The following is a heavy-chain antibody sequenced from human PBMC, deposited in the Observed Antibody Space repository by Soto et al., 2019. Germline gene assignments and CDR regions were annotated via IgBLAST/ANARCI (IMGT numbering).Heavy chain of an antibody. V-gene: IGHV3-30-3*01. CDR1: GFTFSSYA. CDR3: ARDRGYITIFGVVMFNGMDV. Sequence: GGSLRLSCAASGFTFSSYAMHWVRQAPGKGLEWVALISYDGSNKYYADSVKGRFTISRDNSKNTLYLQMNRLRAEDTAVYYCARDRGYITIFGVVMFNGMDVWGQGTTVTVSS. D-gene: IGHD3-3*01. CDR2: ISYDGSNK. J-gene: IGHJ6*02.